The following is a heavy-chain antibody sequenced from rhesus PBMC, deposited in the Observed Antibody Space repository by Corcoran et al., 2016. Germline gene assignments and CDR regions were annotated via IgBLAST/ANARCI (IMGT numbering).Heavy chain of an antibody. CDR1: GYSISSGYG. V-gene: IGHV4-127*01. CDR2: IYGGSGST. Sequence: QVQLQESGPGLVKPSETLSLTCAVSGYSISSGYGWGWIRQPPGKGLEWIGQIYGGSGSTYYNPSLKSQVTVSKDTSKNQFSLKLSSVTAADTAVYYCARDFSGYSSGWYYFDYWGQGVLVTVSS. D-gene: IGHD6-31*01. J-gene: IGHJ4*01. CDR3: ARDFSGYSSGWYYFDY.